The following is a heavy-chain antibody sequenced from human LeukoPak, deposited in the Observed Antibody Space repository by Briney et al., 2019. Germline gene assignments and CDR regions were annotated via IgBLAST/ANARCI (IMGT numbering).Heavy chain of an antibody. CDR2: LSYDGRNN. CDR3: ARRMGYGSGSYYTAYFDL. CDR1: GFTFSSYG. D-gene: IGHD3-10*01. V-gene: IGHV3-30*19. J-gene: IGHJ4*02. Sequence: GGSLRLSCAASGFTFSSYGMHWVRRAPGKGLEWVAVLSYDGRNNKYADSVKGRFTISRDNRKNTPDLLMSSLRLDDTGIYYCARRMGYGSGSYYTAYFDLWGQGTLVTVSS.